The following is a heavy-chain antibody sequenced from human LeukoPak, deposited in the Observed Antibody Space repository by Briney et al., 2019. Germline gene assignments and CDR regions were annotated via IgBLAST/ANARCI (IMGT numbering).Heavy chain of an antibody. J-gene: IGHJ4*02. CDR1: GFTFSSYG. Sequence: HPGRSLRLSCAASGFTFSSYGMHWVRQAPGKGLEWVAVVSYDGSNKYYADSVKGRFTISRDNSKNTLYLQMNSLRAEDTAVYYCAKSPSGELLRSEYGDYWGQGTLVTVSS. CDR2: VSYDGSNK. V-gene: IGHV3-30*18. D-gene: IGHD1-26*01. CDR3: AKSPSGELLRSEYGDY.